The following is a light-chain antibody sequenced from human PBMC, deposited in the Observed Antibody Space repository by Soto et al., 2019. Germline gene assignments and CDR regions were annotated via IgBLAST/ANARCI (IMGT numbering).Light chain of an antibody. V-gene: IGLV2-23*01. CDR3: CTYAGSSTLV. CDR1: NSDVGSYNL. Sequence: QSALTQPSSVSGSPGQSITISCTGTNSDVGSYNLVSWYQQHPGKDPKLMIYEGSKRPSGVSNHFSGSKSGNTASLTISGLQAEDEADYYCCTYAGSSTLVFGGGTKLTVL. J-gene: IGLJ2*01. CDR2: EGS.